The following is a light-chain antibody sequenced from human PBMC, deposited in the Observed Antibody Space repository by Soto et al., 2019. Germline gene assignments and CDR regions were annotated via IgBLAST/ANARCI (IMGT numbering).Light chain of an antibody. CDR2: GNS. Sequence: QSVLTKPPSVYGAPGQRVTISCTGSSSNIGAGYDVHWYQQLPGTAPKLLIYGNSNRPSGVPDRFSGSKSGTSASLAITGLRAEDEADYYCQSYDSSLSGWVFGGGTKLTVL. CDR1: SSNIGAGYD. CDR3: QSYDSSLSGWV. V-gene: IGLV1-40*01. J-gene: IGLJ3*02.